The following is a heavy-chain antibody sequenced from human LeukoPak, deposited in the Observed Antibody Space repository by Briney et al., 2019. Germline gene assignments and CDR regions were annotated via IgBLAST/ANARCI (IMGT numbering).Heavy chain of an antibody. J-gene: IGHJ4*02. CDR2: IYYSGST. D-gene: IGHD6-13*01. CDR3: ARKGAAGPSFGY. V-gene: IGHV4-59*08. CDR1: GGSISTYY. Sequence: NPSETLSLICTVSGGSISTYYWSWIRQPPGKGLEWIGYIYYSGSTYYNPSLKSRVTISVDTSKNQFSLKLNSVTAADTAVYFCARKGAAGPSFGYWGQGTLVTVSS.